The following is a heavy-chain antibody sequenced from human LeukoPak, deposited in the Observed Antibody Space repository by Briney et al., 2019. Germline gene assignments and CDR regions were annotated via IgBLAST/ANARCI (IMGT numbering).Heavy chain of an antibody. Sequence: GGSLRLSCAASGFTFSRYWMNWVRQAPGKGLEWVANIKQDGNEKNYVDSVKGRFSISRDNAKNSLYLQMDSLRAEDTAVYYCAKEGAYPIITYDSWGQGALVTVSS. CDR3: AKEGAYPIITYDS. V-gene: IGHV3-7*01. D-gene: IGHD3-10*01. J-gene: IGHJ5*01. CDR1: GFTFSRYW. CDR2: IKQDGNEK.